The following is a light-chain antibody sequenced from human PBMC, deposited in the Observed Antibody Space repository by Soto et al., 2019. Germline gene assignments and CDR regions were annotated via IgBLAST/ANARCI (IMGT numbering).Light chain of an antibody. CDR3: SSYTSSSTYV. CDR1: NNDVGGYKG. V-gene: IGLV2-14*01. CDR2: DVS. Sequence: QSALTQAPSVAGSPGQSVTLSCTGTNNDVGGYKGVSWYQQHPGKAPKLMIYDVSNRPSGVSNRFSGSKSGNTASLTISGLQAEDEADYYCSSYTSSSTYVFGTGTKVTVL. J-gene: IGLJ1*01.